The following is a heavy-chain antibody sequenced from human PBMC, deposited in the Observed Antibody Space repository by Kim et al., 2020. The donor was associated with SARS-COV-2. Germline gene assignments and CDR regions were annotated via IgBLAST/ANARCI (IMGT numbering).Heavy chain of an antibody. J-gene: IGHJ4*02. CDR2: IYSGGSST. V-gene: IGHV3-23*03. D-gene: IGHD6-13*01. CDR1: GFTFSSYA. CDR3: AKDQKLPRLDAYSSSWYGGCFGMPRLPPYYFDY. Sequence: GGSLRLFCAASGFTFSSYAMSWVRQAPGKGLEWVSVIYSGGSSTYYADSVKGRFTISRDNSKNTLYLQMNSLRAEDTAVYYCAKDQKLPRLDAYSSSWYGGCFGMPRLPPYYFDYWGQATLVTVSS.